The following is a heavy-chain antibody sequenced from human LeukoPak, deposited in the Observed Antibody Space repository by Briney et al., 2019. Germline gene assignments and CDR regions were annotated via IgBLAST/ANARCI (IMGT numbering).Heavy chain of an antibody. CDR3: ARSRGAGPGAHFDY. J-gene: IGHJ4*02. Sequence: GGSLRLSCAASGFTFSGEYMSWIRQAPGKGLKWVSYVSNSGSYTNYADSVKGRFTISRDNAKSSLYLQMNSVRAEDTAVYYCARSRGAGPGAHFDYWGQGTLVTVSS. D-gene: IGHD6-19*01. V-gene: IGHV3-11*03. CDR1: GFTFSGEY. CDR2: VSNSGSYT.